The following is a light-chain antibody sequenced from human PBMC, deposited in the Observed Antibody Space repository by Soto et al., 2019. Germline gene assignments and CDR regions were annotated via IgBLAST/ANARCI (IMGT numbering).Light chain of an antibody. CDR1: QGVRDD. V-gene: IGKV1-6*01. J-gene: IGKJ4*01. CDR2: SAS. CDR3: LQRSTWPLT. Sequence: IQMTQSPSALSVSLGDRVTISCRASQGVRDDVVWYQQKPGKAPKLLIYSASKLESGVPASFSGSGSGTDFNLTISSLQPEDFAAYYCLQRSTWPLTFGEGTNVEIK.